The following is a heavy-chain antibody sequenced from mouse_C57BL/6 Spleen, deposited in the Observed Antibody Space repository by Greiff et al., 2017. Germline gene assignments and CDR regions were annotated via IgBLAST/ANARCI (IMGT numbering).Heavy chain of an antibody. V-gene: IGHV1-76*01. D-gene: IGHD1-1*02. Sequence: VQLQQSGAELVRPGASVKLSCKASGYTFTDYYINWVKQRPGQGLEWIARIYPGSGNTYYNEKFKGKATLTAEKSSSTAYMQLSSLTSEDSAVYFCARYYLYFDYWGQGTTLTVSS. CDR1: GYTFTDYY. CDR3: ARYYLYFDY. J-gene: IGHJ2*01. CDR2: IYPGSGNT.